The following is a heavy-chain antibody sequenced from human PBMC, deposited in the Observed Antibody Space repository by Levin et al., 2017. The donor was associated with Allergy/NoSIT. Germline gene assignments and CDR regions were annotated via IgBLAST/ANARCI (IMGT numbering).Heavy chain of an antibody. CDR2: IDWAGDK. J-gene: IGHJ6*02. D-gene: IGHD1/OR15-1a*01. CDR3: ARIPMNWNTNYYALDV. CDR1: GFSLSTGGMC. Sequence: ESGPTLVKPTQTLTLTCTFSGFSLSTGGMCVTWIRQPPGKALEWLALIDWAGDKSYSTSLKTRLTISKDTSKNQVVLTLTNVDPLDTGTYYCARIPMNWNTNYYALDVWGQGTTVTVSS. V-gene: IGHV2-70*01.